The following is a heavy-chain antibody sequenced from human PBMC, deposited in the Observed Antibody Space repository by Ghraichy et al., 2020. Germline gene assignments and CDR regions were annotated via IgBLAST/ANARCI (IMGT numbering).Heavy chain of an antibody. CDR2: ISGSGGST. D-gene: IGHD1-26*01. Sequence: GGSLRLSCAVSGFTFSSFAMNWVRQAPGKGLEWVSAISGSGGSTYYADSVKGRFTIARDNSKNTLYLQMNSLRAEDTAVYYCAKGGSSTTAYFDYWGQGALVSVSS. CDR3: AKGGSSTTAYFDY. J-gene: IGHJ4*02. V-gene: IGHV3-23*01. CDR1: GFTFSSFA.